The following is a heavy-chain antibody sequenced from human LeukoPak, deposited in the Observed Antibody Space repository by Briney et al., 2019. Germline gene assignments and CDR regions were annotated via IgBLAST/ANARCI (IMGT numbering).Heavy chain of an antibody. J-gene: IGHJ5*02. CDR1: GYSFTSYW. CDR3: ARQLTTVVTNDWFDP. CDR2: IYPGDSDT. D-gene: IGHD4-23*01. Sequence: HGESLKISCKGSGYSFTSYWIGWVRQMPGKGLEWMGIIYPGDSDTRYSPSFQGQVTISADKSISTAYLQWSSLKASDTAMYYRARQLTTVVTNDWFDPWGQGTLVTVSS. V-gene: IGHV5-51*01.